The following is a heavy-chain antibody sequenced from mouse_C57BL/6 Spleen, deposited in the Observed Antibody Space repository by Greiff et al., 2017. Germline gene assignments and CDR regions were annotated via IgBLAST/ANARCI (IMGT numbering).Heavy chain of an antibody. CDR1: GYAFSSYW. CDR2: IYPGDGDT. V-gene: IGHV1-80*01. CDR3: ARRLLTGGVFDY. Sequence: VKLQQSGAELVKPGASVKISCKASGYAFSSYWMTWVKQRPGKGLEWIGQIYPGDGDTNYNGKFKGKATLTADKSSSTAYMQLSSLTSEDSAVYFCARRLLTGGVFDYWGQGTTLTVSS. J-gene: IGHJ2*01. D-gene: IGHD4-1*01.